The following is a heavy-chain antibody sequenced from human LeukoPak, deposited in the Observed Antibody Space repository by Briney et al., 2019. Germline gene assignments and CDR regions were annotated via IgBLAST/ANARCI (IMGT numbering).Heavy chain of an antibody. Sequence: SETLSLTCTVSGGSISSSSYYWGWIRQPPGKGLEWIGSIYYTGNTYYNASLKSRVTISIDTSNNQISLRLISVTATDTAMYYCARQTGSGLFTLPGGQGTLVTVSS. CDR3: ARQTGSGLFTLP. V-gene: IGHV4-39*01. CDR1: GGSISSSSYY. J-gene: IGHJ4*02. CDR2: IYYTGNT. D-gene: IGHD3/OR15-3a*01.